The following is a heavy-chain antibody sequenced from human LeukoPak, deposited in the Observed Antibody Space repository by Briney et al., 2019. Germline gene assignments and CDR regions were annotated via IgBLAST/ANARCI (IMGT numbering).Heavy chain of an antibody. Sequence: GGSLRPFCAASGFTFSSYAMIWVRQATGKGLEWVSAISGCGGSTYYADSVKGRFTISRDNSKTTLYLQMNSLRAEDTAVYYCAKLGDRMTTVTSDYWGQGALVTASS. V-gene: IGHV3-23*01. CDR3: AKLGDRMTTVTSDY. CDR2: ISGCGGST. J-gene: IGHJ4*02. CDR1: GFTFSSYA. D-gene: IGHD4-17*01.